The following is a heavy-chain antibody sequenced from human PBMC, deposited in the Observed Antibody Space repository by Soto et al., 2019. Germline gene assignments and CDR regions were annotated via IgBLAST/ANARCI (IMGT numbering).Heavy chain of an antibody. CDR1: GVTFSSYW. D-gene: IGHD3-22*01. CDR3: ARDLTYYYDSSGYDY. Sequence: GGSLGLSCAASGVTFSSYWMSWVRQAPGKGLEWVANIKQDGSEKYYVDSVKGRSTISRDNAKNSLYLQMNSLRAEDTAVYYCARDLTYYYDSSGYDYWGQGTLVTVSS. J-gene: IGHJ4*02. CDR2: IKQDGSEK. V-gene: IGHV3-7*03.